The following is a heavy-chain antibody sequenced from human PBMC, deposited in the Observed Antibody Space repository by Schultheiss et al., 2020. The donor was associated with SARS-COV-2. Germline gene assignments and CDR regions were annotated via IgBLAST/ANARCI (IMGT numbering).Heavy chain of an antibody. CDR1: GYTFTSYD. CDR2: MNPNSGNT. Sequence: ASVKVSCKASGYTFTSYDINWVRQATGQGLEWMGWMNPNSGNTGYAQKFQGRVTMTRNTSISTAYMELSSLRSEGTAVYYCASFFYSSSWYGIHYYYGMDVWGQGTTVTVSS. D-gene: IGHD6-13*01. J-gene: IGHJ6*02. V-gene: IGHV1-8*01. CDR3: ASFFYSSSWYGIHYYYGMDV.